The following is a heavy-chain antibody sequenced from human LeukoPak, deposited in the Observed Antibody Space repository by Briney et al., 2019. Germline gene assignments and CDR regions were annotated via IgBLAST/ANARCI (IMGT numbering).Heavy chain of an antibody. D-gene: IGHD1-1*01. CDR3: ARLQLARRLGNWFDP. CDR1: DGSFSISY. CDR2: INHGGST. V-gene: IGHV4-34*01. Sequence: SETLTLTCGVSDGSFSISYWSWIRQPPGKGLQWIGEINHGGSTNYNPSLKSRVTMSVDTSKNQFSLQLTSVTAADTALYYCARLQLARRLGNWFDPWGQGTLVTVSS. J-gene: IGHJ5*02.